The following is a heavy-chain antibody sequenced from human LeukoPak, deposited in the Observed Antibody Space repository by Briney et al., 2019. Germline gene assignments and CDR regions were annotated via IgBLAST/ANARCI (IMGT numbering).Heavy chain of an antibody. D-gene: IGHD3-9*01. CDR1: GYTFTSYD. Sequence: ASVKVSCKASGYTFTSYDINWVRQATGQGLEWMGWMNPNSGNTGYAQNFQGRVTMTRNTSISTAYMELSSLRSEDTAVYYCARGNILTGVLYNWFDPWGQGTLVTVSS. CDR2: MNPNSGNT. CDR3: ARGNILTGVLYNWFDP. V-gene: IGHV1-8*01. J-gene: IGHJ5*02.